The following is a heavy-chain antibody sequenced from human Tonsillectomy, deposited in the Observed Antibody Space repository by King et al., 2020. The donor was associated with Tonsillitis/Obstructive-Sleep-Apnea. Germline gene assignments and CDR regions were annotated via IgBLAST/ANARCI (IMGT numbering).Heavy chain of an antibody. Sequence: QLVPSGAEVKEPGASVKVSCKASGYTFSSYGVSWVRQAPGQGLEWVGWISGYSGNANYAQRLQGRVTMTRDTSTSTAHMELRSLTSDDTAVYYCARGDGYDYYMDVWGKGTTVTVSS. J-gene: IGHJ6*03. CDR2: ISGYSGNA. CDR1: GYTFSSYG. V-gene: IGHV1-18*01. CDR3: ARGDGYDYYMDV. D-gene: IGHD5-24*01.